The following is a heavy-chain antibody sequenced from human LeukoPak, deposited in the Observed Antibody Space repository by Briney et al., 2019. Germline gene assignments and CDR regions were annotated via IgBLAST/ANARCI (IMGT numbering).Heavy chain of an antibody. J-gene: IGHJ4*02. Sequence: GGSLRLSCTASGFSFSSYWMNWVRQAPGKGLEWVANIKQDGSEKDYVGSVKGRFTISRDNAKNSLYLQMNSLRAEDTAVYYCARVPPWEPGLEYWGQGTLVTVCS. CDR1: GFSFSSYW. D-gene: IGHD1-26*01. V-gene: IGHV3-7*04. CDR3: ARVPPWEPGLEY. CDR2: IKQDGSEK.